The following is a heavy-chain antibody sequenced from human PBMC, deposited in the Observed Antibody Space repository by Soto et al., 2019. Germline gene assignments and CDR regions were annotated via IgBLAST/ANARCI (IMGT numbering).Heavy chain of an antibody. J-gene: IGHJ1*01. D-gene: IGHD1-1*01. Sequence: GASVKVSCKASGYAFTRYTIHWVRQAPGQRLEYMGWISAANGNTKYSQNFQGRVSFNRDTSASTVYMELSSLRFEDTAVYYCARSTTVNSNEYFEYWGQGALVTVSS. CDR2: ISAANGNT. CDR1: GYAFTRYT. CDR3: ARSTTVNSNEYFEY. V-gene: IGHV1-3*01.